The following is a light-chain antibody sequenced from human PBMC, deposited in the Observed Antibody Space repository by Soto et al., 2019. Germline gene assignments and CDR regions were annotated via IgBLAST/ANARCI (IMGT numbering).Light chain of an antibody. Sequence: EIVMTQSPATLAVSPGDTATLSCRASQSLGGNLAWYQQKPGQAPRLLIFRASSRATGVPARFSASGSGTEFTLTIRGLQSEDFAVYYCQQYRNWPPWTFGPGTKGDIK. CDR3: QQYRNWPPWT. CDR2: RAS. J-gene: IGKJ1*01. V-gene: IGKV3-15*01. CDR1: QSLGGN.